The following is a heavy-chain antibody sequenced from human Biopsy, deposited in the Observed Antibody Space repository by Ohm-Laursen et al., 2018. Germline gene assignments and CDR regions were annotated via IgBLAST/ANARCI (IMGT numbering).Heavy chain of an antibody. Sequence: SLRLSCAASGFSFSDYGMHWVRQAPGRGLEWVAVIWYDGTNKYYAESVEGRFTISRDNSKNMVYLQMGSLTVEDTAVYYCAKVHDSGYYYYSMDVWGQETTVTVSS. CDR1: GFSFSDYG. CDR2: IWYDGTNK. J-gene: IGHJ6*02. D-gene: IGHD3-16*01. CDR3: AKVHDSGYYYYSMDV. V-gene: IGHV3-33*06.